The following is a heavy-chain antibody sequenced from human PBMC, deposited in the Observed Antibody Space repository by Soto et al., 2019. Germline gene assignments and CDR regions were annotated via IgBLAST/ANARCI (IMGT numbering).Heavy chain of an antibody. CDR2: IYRGETT. D-gene: IGHD3-10*01. V-gene: IGHV4-4*02. CDR3: ARLGSRGPNFDY. Sequence: SETLSLTCAVSGGSISSSNWWSWVRQPPGKGLEWIGEIYRGETTNYSPSLKGRVTMSVDKSKNQFSLKLSSVTAADTAVYYCARLGSRGPNFDYWGQGTLVTVSS. J-gene: IGHJ4*02. CDR1: GGSISSSNW.